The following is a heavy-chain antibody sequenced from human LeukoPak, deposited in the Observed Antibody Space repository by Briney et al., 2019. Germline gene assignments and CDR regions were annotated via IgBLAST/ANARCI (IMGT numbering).Heavy chain of an antibody. J-gene: IGHJ5*02. CDR2: IIPIFGTA. CDR3: ARDLVEMATILGFDP. Sequence: SVKVSCKASGYTFTSYGISWVRQAPGQGLEWMGGIIPIFGTANYAQKFQGRVTITADKSTSTAYMELSSLRSEDTAVYYCARDLVEMATILGFDPWGQGTLVTVSS. V-gene: IGHV1-69*06. CDR1: GYTFTSYG. D-gene: IGHD5-24*01.